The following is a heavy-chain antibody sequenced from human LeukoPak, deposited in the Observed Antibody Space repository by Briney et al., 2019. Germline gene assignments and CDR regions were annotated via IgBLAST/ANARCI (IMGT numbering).Heavy chain of an antibody. J-gene: IGHJ5*02. Sequence: SETLSLICTVSGGSISSYYWGWIRQPPGKGLEWIGNIYYSGSTYYNPSLESRVTMSLDTSKNQFSLKLSSVTAADTAVYYCARDENGYVWGSFRAWGQGTLVTVSS. V-gene: IGHV4-39*07. D-gene: IGHD3-16*02. CDR1: GGSISSYY. CDR2: IYYSGST. CDR3: ARDENGYVWGSFRA.